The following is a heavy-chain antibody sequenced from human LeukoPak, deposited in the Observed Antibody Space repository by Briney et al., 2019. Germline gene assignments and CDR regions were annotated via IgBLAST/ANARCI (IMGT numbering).Heavy chain of an antibody. CDR1: RGSLPVYN. CDR2: INHSGST. J-gene: IGHJ4*02. CDR3: AGVLIPAAIVVVTAQNDY. D-gene: IGHD2-21*02. V-gene: IGHV4-34*01. Sequence: SETLSLTCADPRGSLPVYNARSVPQPPGKGLEWIGEINHSGSTNYNPSLKSRVTISVDTSKNQFSLKLSSVTAADTAVYYCAGVLIPAAIVVVTAQNDYWGQGTLVTVSS.